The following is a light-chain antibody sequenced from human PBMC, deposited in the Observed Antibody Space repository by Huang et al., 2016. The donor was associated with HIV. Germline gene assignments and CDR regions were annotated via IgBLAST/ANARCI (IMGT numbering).Light chain of an antibody. V-gene: IGKV3-11*01. CDR1: QSVSTY. CDR3: QQRYNWPT. J-gene: IGKJ5*01. Sequence: EIVLTQSPATLSLSPGERATLSCRASQSVSTYVAWYQQKPGQAPRLLIYDASNRATGIPARFSGSGSRTDFTLTISSLEPEDFAVYYCQQRYNWPTFGQGTRLEIK. CDR2: DAS.